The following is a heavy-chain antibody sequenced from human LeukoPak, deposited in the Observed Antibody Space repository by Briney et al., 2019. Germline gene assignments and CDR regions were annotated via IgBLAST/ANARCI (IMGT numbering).Heavy chain of an antibody. D-gene: IGHD5-12*01. CDR3: AKGGGYEAQYYYNYLDV. J-gene: IGHJ6*03. CDR2: IRYDGSNK. V-gene: IGHV3-30*02. CDR1: GFTFSSYS. Sequence: GGSLRLSCAASGFTFSSYSMNWVRQAPGKGLEWVAFIRYDGSNKYYADSVKGRFTISRDNSKNTLYLQMKSLRAEDTAVYYCAKGGGYEAQYYYNYLDVWGKGTTVTISS.